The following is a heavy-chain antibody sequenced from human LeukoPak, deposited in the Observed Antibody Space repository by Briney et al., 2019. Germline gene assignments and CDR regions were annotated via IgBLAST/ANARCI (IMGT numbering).Heavy chain of an antibody. CDR3: TRVGFYDILTGRRDY. CDR2: IYSGGNT. V-gene: IGHV3-66*01. D-gene: IGHD3-9*01. Sequence: GGSLRLSCAASGFTVSSNYMSWVRQAPGKGLEWVSVIYSGGNTYYADSVKGRFTISRDNSNNTLYLQMNSLRAEDTAVYYCTRVGFYDILTGRRDYWGQGTLVTVSS. CDR1: GFTVSSNY. J-gene: IGHJ4*02.